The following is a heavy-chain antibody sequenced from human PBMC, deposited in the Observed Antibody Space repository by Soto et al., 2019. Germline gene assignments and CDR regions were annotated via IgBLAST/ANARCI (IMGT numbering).Heavy chain of an antibody. D-gene: IGHD3-22*01. J-gene: IGHJ5*02. Sequence: SVKVSCKASGGTFSSYAISWVRQAPGQGLEWMGGIIPIFGTANYAQKFQGRVTITADKSTSTAYMELSSLRSEDTAVYYCAKGDSSGYLNWFDPWGQGTLFTVS. CDR2: IIPIFGTA. V-gene: IGHV1-69*06. CDR1: GGTFSSYA. CDR3: AKGDSSGYLNWFDP.